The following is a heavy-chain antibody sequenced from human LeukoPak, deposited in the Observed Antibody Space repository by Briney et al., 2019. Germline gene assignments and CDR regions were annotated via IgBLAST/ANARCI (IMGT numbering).Heavy chain of an antibody. D-gene: IGHD2-2*01. J-gene: IGHJ4*02. V-gene: IGHV3-48*04. CDR3: ARGRRPVDY. CDR1: GFTFSSYS. Sequence: GGSLRLSCTASGFTFSSYSMNWVRQAPGKGLEWVSYITGSSSTIFYADSVKGRFTISRDNAKSSLYLQMNSLRAEDTAVYYCARGRRPVDYWGQGILVTVSS. CDR2: ITGSSSTI.